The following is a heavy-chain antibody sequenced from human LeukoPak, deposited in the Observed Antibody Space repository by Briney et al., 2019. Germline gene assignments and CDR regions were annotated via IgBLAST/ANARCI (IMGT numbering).Heavy chain of an antibody. Sequence: SETLSLTCTVSGGSISSSSYYWGWIRQPPGKGLEWIGSIYYSGSTYYNPSLKRPVTISVDTPKNQFSLKLSSVTAADTAVYYCASIRLGELSLYLGGQGTLVTVSS. CDR3: ASIRLGELSLYL. V-gene: IGHV4-39*01. J-gene: IGHJ4*02. D-gene: IGHD3-16*02. CDR1: GGSISSSSYY. CDR2: IYYSGST.